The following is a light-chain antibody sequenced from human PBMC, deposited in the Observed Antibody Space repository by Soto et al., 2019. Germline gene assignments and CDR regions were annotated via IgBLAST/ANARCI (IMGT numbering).Light chain of an antibody. CDR3: QQAHIVPFT. Sequence: DIQMTQSPSSESASVGDRVTITCRASQSISNYLAWYQHKPGKAPKLLIYAASALQSGVPLRFSGSGSGTDFTLTISSLQPEDFATYFCQQAHIVPFTFGQGTRLEIK. V-gene: IGKV1D-12*01. CDR2: AAS. CDR1: QSISNY. J-gene: IGKJ5*01.